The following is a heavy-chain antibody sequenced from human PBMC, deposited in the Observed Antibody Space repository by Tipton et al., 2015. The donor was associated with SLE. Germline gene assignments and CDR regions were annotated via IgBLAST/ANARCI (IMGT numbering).Heavy chain of an antibody. Sequence: LRLSCAVSGGSISSSSYYWGWIRQPPGKGLEWIGSIYYSGSTNYNPSLKSRVTISVDTSKNQFSLKLSSVTAADTAVYYCARGRAFDIWGQGTMVTVSS. V-gene: IGHV4-39*07. CDR3: ARGRAFDI. CDR1: GGSISSSSYY. J-gene: IGHJ3*02. CDR2: IYYSGST.